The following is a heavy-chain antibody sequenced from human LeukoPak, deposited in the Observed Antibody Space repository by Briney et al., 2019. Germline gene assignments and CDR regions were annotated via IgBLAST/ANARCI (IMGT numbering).Heavy chain of an antibody. CDR2: ISAYNGNT. V-gene: IGHV1-18*01. Sequence: GASVKVSCKASGYTFTSFGITWVRQAPGQGLEWVGWISAYNGNTNYAQKLQGRVTMTTDTSTSTAYMELRSLRSDDTAVYYCARVRGGGPYDFWSGYRYGMDVWGQGTTVTVSS. D-gene: IGHD3-3*01. J-gene: IGHJ6*02. CDR1: GYTFTSFG. CDR3: ARVRGGGPYDFWSGYRYGMDV.